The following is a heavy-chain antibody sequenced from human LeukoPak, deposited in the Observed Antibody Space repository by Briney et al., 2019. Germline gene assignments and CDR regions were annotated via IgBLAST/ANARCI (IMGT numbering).Heavy chain of an antibody. CDR3: ARVSEGYGSGSPTYYFDY. Sequence: PSETLSLTCTVSGGSISSGGYYWSWIRQHPGKGLEWIGYIYYSGSTYYNPSLKSRVTISVDTSKNQFSLKLSSVTAADTAVYYCARVSEGYGSGSPTYYFDYWGQGTLVTVSS. CDR2: IYYSGST. D-gene: IGHD3-10*01. J-gene: IGHJ4*02. CDR1: GGSISSGGYY. V-gene: IGHV4-31*03.